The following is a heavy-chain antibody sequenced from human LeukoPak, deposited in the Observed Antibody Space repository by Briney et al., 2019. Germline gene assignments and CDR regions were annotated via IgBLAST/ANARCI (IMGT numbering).Heavy chain of an antibody. CDR3: ARGFLGGTDQYFDS. Sequence: GGSLRLSCAASGFTFSTYVMNWVRQAPAKGLEWVSTIGGGGPTTDYADSVKDRFTISRDNSKNTLYLQMNSLRAEDTAVYFCARGFLGGTDQYFDSWGQGTLVTVSS. CDR2: IGGGGPTT. CDR1: GFTFSTYV. D-gene: IGHD6-19*01. V-gene: IGHV3-23*01. J-gene: IGHJ4*02.